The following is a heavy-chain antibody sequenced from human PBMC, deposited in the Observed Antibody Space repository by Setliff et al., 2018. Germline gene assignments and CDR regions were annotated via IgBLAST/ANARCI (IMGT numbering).Heavy chain of an antibody. CDR1: GFTFRGYA. CDR3: ATGDFYGAGRFVPY. V-gene: IGHV3-30*01. CDR2: ISFDGSKT. Sequence: GGSLRLSCAASGFTFRGYAMQWVRQAPGKGLEWVAMISFDGSKTSYADSVKGRFAISRDTSKNMLFLQMNSLRPDDTAVYHCATGDFYGAGRFVPYWGQGILVTVSS. D-gene: IGHD3-10*01. J-gene: IGHJ4*01.